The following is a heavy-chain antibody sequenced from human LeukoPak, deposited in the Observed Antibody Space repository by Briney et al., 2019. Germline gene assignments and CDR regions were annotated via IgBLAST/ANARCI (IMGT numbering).Heavy chain of an antibody. Sequence: SVKVSCKASGGTFSSYAISWVRQAPGKGLEWMGGIIPIFGNANYAQKFQGRVTITADESTDTAYMELSSLRSEDTAVYYCAREVGTTLACFDYWGQGTLVTVPS. D-gene: IGHD1-26*01. CDR1: GGTFSSYA. CDR3: AREVGTTLACFDY. CDR2: IIPIFGNA. V-gene: IGHV1-69*13. J-gene: IGHJ4*02.